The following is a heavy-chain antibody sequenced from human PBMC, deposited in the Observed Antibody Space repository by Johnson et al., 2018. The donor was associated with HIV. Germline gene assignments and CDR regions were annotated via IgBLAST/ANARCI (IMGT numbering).Heavy chain of an antibody. V-gene: IGHV3-9*01. CDR2: ISWYSGSI. J-gene: IGHJ3*02. D-gene: IGHD6-6*01. Sequence: VQLVESGGGLVQPGRSLRLSCAASGFSFDDYAMHWVRQVAGKGLEWVSGISWYSGSIGYADSLKGRFPISRDNDKNSLYLPMNSLRAEDTALYYCARDMGRYSSSSAAFDIWGQGKMVIGSS. CDR1: GFSFDDYA. CDR3: ARDMGRYSSSSAAFDI.